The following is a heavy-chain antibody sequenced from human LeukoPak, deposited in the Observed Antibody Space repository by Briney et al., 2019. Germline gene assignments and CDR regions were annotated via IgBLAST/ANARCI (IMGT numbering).Heavy chain of an antibody. Sequence: PGGSLRLSCAASGFTFSTSWMSWVRQAPGKGLEWVANIKHDASETNYVDSVKGRFTISRDNAKNSLYLQMNSLRAEDTAVYYCASPRVPDSWGQGTLVTVSS. D-gene: IGHD3-10*01. J-gene: IGHJ4*02. V-gene: IGHV3-7*01. CDR3: ASPRVPDS. CDR2: IKHDASET. CDR1: GFTFSTSW.